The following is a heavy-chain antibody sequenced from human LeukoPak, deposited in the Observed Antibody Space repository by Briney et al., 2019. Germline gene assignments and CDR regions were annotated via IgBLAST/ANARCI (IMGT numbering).Heavy chain of an antibody. CDR3: ARVRTSSYYHYMDV. V-gene: IGHV7-4-1*02. Sequence: GASVKVSCKASGYTFTTYAMSWVRQAPGQGLEWMGWINTNTGNPTYAQGFTGRFVFSLDTPVSTAYLQISSLKAEDTAVYYCARVRTSSYYHYMDVWGKGTTVTVSS. CDR1: GYTFTTYA. J-gene: IGHJ6*03. CDR2: INTNTGNP. D-gene: IGHD1-7*01.